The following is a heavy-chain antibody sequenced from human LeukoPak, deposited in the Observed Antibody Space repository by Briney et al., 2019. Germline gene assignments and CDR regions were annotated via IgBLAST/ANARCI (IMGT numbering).Heavy chain of an antibody. Sequence: PGGSLRLSCAASGFTFSSYSMNWVRQAPGKGLEWVSYISSSSSTIYYADSVKGRFTISRDNAKNSLYLQMNSLRAEDTAVYYCASRYDYYDSSGYYQPFDYWAREPWSPSPQ. D-gene: IGHD3-22*01. CDR1: GFTFSSYS. CDR2: ISSSSSTI. J-gene: IGHJ4*02. CDR3: ASRYDYYDSSGYYQPFDY. V-gene: IGHV3-48*04.